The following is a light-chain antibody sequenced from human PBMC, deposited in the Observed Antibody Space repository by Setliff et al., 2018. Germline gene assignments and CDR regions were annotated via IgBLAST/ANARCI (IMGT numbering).Light chain of an antibody. CDR1: SSDIGGYNY. CDR3: SSYASSSIPYV. Sequence: QSALTQPASVSGSPGQSITISCTGTSSDIGGYNYVSWYQQRSGKAPKLMIYEVSNRPSGVSNRFSGSKSGNTASLTISGLQAEDEADYYCSSYASSSIPYVFGSGTKVTVL. CDR2: EVS. J-gene: IGLJ1*01. V-gene: IGLV2-14*01.